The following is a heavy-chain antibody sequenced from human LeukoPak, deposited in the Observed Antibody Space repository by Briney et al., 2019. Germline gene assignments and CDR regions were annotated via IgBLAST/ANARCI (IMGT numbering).Heavy chain of an antibody. Sequence: GGSLRLSCAVSGFTFSSYAMTWVRQAPGKGLEWVSTVSGSGVTTYYADSVNGRFTISRDNSKNTLFLQMASLSADDTALYYCAKDLVVETPTGIFDFWGQGTLVTVSS. J-gene: IGHJ4*02. CDR1: GFTFSSYA. CDR3: AKDLVVETPTGIFDF. D-gene: IGHD2-21*02. V-gene: IGHV3-23*01. CDR2: VSGSGVTT.